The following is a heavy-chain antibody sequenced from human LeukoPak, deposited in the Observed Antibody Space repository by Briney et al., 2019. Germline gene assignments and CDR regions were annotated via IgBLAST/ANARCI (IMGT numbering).Heavy chain of an antibody. CDR2: ITTRSDYT. CDR3: ARDHSFDAFDI. J-gene: IGHJ3*02. Sequence: GGSLRLSCAASGFTFDSYSMTWVRQAPGKGLEWISSITTRSDYTYYTDSVEGRFTISRDNSKNTLYLQMNSLRAEDTAVYYCARDHSFDAFDIWGHGTMVTVSS. V-gene: IGHV3-21*04. CDR1: GFTFDSYS.